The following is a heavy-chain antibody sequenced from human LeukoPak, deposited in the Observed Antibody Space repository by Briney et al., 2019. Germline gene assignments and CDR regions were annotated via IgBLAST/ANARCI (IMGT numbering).Heavy chain of an antibody. D-gene: IGHD2-15*01. J-gene: IGHJ4*02. CDR3: ARDLYCSGGSCHSPAGRTYDY. CDR2: MNPNSGNT. V-gene: IGHV1-8*02. CDR1: GGTFSSYA. Sequence: GASVKVSCKASGGTFSSYAISWVRQAPGQGLEWLGWMNPNSGNTGYAQKFQGRVTMTRDTSISTAYMELNSLRSEDTAVYYCARDLYCSGGSCHSPAGRTYDYWGQGTLVTVSS.